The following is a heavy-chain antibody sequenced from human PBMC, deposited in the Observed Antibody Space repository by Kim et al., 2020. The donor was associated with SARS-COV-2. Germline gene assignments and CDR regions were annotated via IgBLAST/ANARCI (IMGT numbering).Heavy chain of an antibody. D-gene: IGHD3-10*01. CDR1: GYTFTGHF. J-gene: IGHJ5*01. Sequence: ASVKVSFKASGYTFTGHFMHWVRQAPGQGLEWMGWINPNSGAINYAQKFQGRVTMTRDTSISTAYMELSRLTSDDTAVYYCPRDGFSGAAFDSWGQGTLVTVSS. CDR2: INPNSGAI. CDR3: PRDGFSGAAFDS. V-gene: IGHV1-2*02.